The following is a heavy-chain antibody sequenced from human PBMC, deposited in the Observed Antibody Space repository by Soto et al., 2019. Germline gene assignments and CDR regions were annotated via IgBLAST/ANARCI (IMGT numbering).Heavy chain of an antibody. CDR1: GFTFSNYG. Sequence: GGSLRLSCAASGFTFSNYGIHWVRQAPGKGLEWVAVISHDGNKEYYADSVKGRFTVSRDNSKKTVYLQMNSLRAEDTAMYYCAIFAPSISILWGFDHWGTGTLVTVSS. D-gene: IGHD2-21*01. V-gene: IGHV3-30*03. CDR2: ISHDGNKE. J-gene: IGHJ4*02. CDR3: AIFAPSISILWGFDH.